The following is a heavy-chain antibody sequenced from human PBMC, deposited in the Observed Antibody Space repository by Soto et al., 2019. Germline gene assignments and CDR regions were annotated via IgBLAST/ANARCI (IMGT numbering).Heavy chain of an antibody. Sequence: ASVKVSCKASGYIFIHYYIHWVRQAPGQGLEWMAIINPNGGSTNYAQKFQGRVTVTSDTSTSTVYMELNSLGSDDTAVYFCARGVILLVTAAHQLDYWGQGTLVTVSS. V-gene: IGHV1-46*01. J-gene: IGHJ4*02. CDR1: GYIFIHYY. D-gene: IGHD2-2*01. CDR3: ARGVILLVTAAHQLDY. CDR2: INPNGGST.